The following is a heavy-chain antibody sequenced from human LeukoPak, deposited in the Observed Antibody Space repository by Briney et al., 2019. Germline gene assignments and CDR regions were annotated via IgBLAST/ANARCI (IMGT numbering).Heavy chain of an antibody. CDR3: ARHDSGRCGGDCYPPGAFDI. V-gene: IGHV4-59*08. Sequence: PSETLSLTCTVSDGSISSYYWSWIRQPPGKGLEWIEYIYYSGSTNYNPSLKSRVTISVDTSKNQFSLKLSSVTAADTAVYYCARHDSGRCGGDCYPPGAFDIWGQGTMVTVSS. D-gene: IGHD2-21*02. J-gene: IGHJ3*02. CDR1: DGSISSYY. CDR2: IYYSGST.